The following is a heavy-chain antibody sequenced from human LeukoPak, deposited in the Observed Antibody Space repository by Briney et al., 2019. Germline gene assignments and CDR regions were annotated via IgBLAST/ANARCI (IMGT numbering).Heavy chain of an antibody. CDR2: INPNSGGT. Sequence: ASVKVSCKASGYTFTGYYMHWVRQAPGQGLEWMGWINPNSGGTNYAQNFQGRVTMTRDTSISTAYMDLSRLRSDDTAVYYCARTRVAFYSHYDYWGQGTLVTVSS. J-gene: IGHJ4*02. CDR1: GYTFTGYY. D-gene: IGHD4-11*01. V-gene: IGHV1-2*02. CDR3: ARTRVAFYSHYDY.